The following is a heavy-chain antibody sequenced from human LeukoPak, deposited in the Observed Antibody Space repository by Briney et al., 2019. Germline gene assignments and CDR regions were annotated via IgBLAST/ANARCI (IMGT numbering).Heavy chain of an antibody. D-gene: IGHD5-18*01. CDR2: INPNSGGT. CDR1: GYTFTGYY. CDR3: ARDGPWIQLWLASNWFDP. V-gene: IGHV1-2*06. Sequence: ASVKVSCKASGYTFTGYYMHWVRQAPGQGLEWMGRINPNSGGTNYAQKFQGRVTMTRDTAISTAYMELRRLRSDDTAVYYCARDGPWIQLWLASNWFDPWGQGTLVTVSS. J-gene: IGHJ5*02.